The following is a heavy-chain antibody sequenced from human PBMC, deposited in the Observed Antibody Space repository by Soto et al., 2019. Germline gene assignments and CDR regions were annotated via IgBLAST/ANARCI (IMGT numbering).Heavy chain of an antibody. D-gene: IGHD3-9*01. J-gene: IGHJ5*02. Sequence: PGGSLRLSCAASGFTFSSYSMNWVRQAPGKGLEWVSSISSSSSYIYYADSVKGRFTISRDNAKNSLYLQMNSLRAEDTAVYYCARHLLTAQKHWCGPCRQRPLFTVSS. CDR2: ISSSSSYI. V-gene: IGHV3-21*01. CDR1: GFTFSSYS. CDR3: ARHLLTAQKHWCGP.